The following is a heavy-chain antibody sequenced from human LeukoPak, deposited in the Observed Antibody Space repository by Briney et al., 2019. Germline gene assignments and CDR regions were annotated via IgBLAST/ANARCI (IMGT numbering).Heavy chain of an antibody. D-gene: IGHD6-19*01. V-gene: IGHV4-4*02. CDR2: IYHSGST. J-gene: IGHJ3*02. CDR3: ARDSNGGYSSGWYSAFDI. Sequence: SETLSLTCAVSGGSISSSNWWSWVRQPPGKGLEWIGEIYHSGSTNYNPSLKSRVTISVDKSKNQFSLKLSSVTAADTAVYYCARDSNGGYSSGWYSAFDIWGQGTMVTVSS. CDR1: GGSISSSNW.